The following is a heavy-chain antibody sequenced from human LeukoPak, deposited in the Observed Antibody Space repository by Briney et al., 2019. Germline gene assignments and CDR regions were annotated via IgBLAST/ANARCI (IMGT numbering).Heavy chain of an antibody. CDR3: ARVGQQLVRTIPYYYYGMDV. Sequence: GASVKVSCKASGYTFTSYGISWVRQAPGQGLEWMGWISAYNGNTNYAQKLQGRVTMTTDTSTSTAYMELGSLRSDDTAVYYCARVGQQLVRTIPYYYYGMDVWGQGTTVTVSS. V-gene: IGHV1-18*01. CDR1: GYTFTSYG. J-gene: IGHJ6*02. D-gene: IGHD6-13*01. CDR2: ISAYNGNT.